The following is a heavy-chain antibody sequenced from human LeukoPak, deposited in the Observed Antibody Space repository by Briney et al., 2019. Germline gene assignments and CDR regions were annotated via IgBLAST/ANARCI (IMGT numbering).Heavy chain of an antibody. J-gene: IGHJ6*02. CDR1: GFTFSSYA. D-gene: IGHD2-15*01. CDR2: ISSSSSYI. V-gene: IGHV3-21*01. CDR3: ANTQTRAARNGMDV. Sequence: KPGGSLRLSCAASGFTFSSYAMSWVRQAPGKGLEWVSSISSSSSYIYYADSVKGRFTISRDNAKNSLYLQMNSLRAEDTAVYYCANTQTRAARNGMDVWGQGTTVTVSS.